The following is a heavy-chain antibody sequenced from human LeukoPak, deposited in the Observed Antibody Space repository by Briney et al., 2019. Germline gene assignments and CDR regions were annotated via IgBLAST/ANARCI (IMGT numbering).Heavy chain of an antibody. CDR3: ARGRGVATISPFFDY. CDR2: ISSSGSTI. V-gene: IGHV3-11*01. D-gene: IGHD5-12*01. Sequence: RGSLRLSCAASGFTFSDYYMSWIRQAPGKGLEWVSYISSSGSTIYYADSVKGRFTISRDNAKNSLYLQMNSLRAEDTAVYYCARGRGVATISPFFDYWGQGTLVTVSS. CDR1: GFTFSDYY. J-gene: IGHJ4*02.